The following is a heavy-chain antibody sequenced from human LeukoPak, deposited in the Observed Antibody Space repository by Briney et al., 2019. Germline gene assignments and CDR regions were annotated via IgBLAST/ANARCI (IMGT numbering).Heavy chain of an antibody. Sequence: PGGSLRLSCAASGFTFSSYGMHWVRQAPGKGLEWVAFIRYDGSDKYYADSEKGRFTISRDNSRNTLYLQMNSLRAEDTAVYYCAKDGQWLVNGWDYYMDVWGKGTTVTISS. J-gene: IGHJ6*03. CDR2: IRYDGSDK. CDR3: AKDGQWLVNGWDYYMDV. D-gene: IGHD6-19*01. CDR1: GFTFSSYG. V-gene: IGHV3-30*02.